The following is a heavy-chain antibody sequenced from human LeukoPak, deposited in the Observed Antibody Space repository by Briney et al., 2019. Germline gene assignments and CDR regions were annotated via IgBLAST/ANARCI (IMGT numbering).Heavy chain of an antibody. CDR2: ISPAASDT. D-gene: IGHD5-12*01. CDR3: ARGYSGYVSGFDY. J-gene: IGHJ4*02. V-gene: IGHV5-51*01. Sequence: XQXXXXGLXWXGIISPAASDTRYSPSFQGQVTISADKSISTAYLQWSSLKASDTAMYYCARGYSGYVSGFDYWGQGTPVTVSS.